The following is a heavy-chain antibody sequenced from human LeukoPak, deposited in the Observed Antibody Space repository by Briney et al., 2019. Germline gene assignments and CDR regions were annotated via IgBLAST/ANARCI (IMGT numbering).Heavy chain of an antibody. CDR1: GFTFYDYA. V-gene: IGHV3-9*01. J-gene: IGHJ3*01. Sequence: GRSLSLSSAASGFTFYDYAMRCVWHVPGKGLGWVGGVNRNSGTIAYGDSVKGRFTISRDNARNSLYLQMNSLRTEDTALYYCAKDLAVGTTPRVYAFDVWGQGTMVTVS. CDR2: VNRNSGTI. D-gene: IGHD1-26*01. CDR3: AKDLAVGTTPRVYAFDV.